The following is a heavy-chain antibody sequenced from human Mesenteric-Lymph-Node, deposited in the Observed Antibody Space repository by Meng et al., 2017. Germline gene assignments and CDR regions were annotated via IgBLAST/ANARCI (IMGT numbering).Heavy chain of an antibody. Sequence: GESLKISCAASGFTFSSYAMNWVRQAPGKGLEWVSGISRGGDTTYYADSVKGRCTISRDNSQNTLYLQMNSLRAEDTAVYYCASQYIAARIYYFHYWGQGTLVTVSS. D-gene: IGHD6-13*01. CDR1: GFTFSSYA. J-gene: IGHJ4*02. CDR3: ASQYIAARIYYFHY. V-gene: IGHV3-23*01. CDR2: ISRGGDTT.